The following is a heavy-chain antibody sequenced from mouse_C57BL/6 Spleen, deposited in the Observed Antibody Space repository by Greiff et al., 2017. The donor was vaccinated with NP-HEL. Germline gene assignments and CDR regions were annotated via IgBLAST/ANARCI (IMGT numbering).Heavy chain of an antibody. V-gene: IGHV1-55*01. D-gene: IGHD2-3*01. CDR1: GYTFTSYW. J-gene: IGHJ4*01. CDR2: IYPGSGST. CDR3: ARFDGYLYYAMDY. Sequence: QVQLKQPGAELVKPGASVKMSCKASGYTFTSYWITWVKQRPGQGLEWIGDIYPGSGSTNYNEKFKGKATFTADTSSNTAYMQLSSLTTEDSAIYYCARFDGYLYYAMDYWGQGTSVTVSS.